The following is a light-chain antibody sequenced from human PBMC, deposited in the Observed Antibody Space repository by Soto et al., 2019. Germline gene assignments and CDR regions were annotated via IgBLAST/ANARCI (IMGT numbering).Light chain of an antibody. CDR1: QSVGSS. CDR3: QKYSNWPPIT. V-gene: IGKV3-15*01. Sequence: EIVMTQSPATVSVSPGERATLSCRATQSVGSSLAWYQQKPGQAPRLLIYGASTRASGIPARFSGSGSGTEFTLTISRLQSEDFAVYFCQKYSNWPPITFGQGTRLEI. CDR2: GAS. J-gene: IGKJ5*01.